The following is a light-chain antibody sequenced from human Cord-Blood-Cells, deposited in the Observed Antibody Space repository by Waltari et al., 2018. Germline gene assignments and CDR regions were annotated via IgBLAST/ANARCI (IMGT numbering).Light chain of an antibody. CDR3: CSYAGSYTYV. J-gene: IGLJ1*01. CDR2: DVS. CDR1: SSDVGGYNH. V-gene: IGLV2-11*01. Sequence: QSALTQPRSVSGSPGQSVTTSCTGTSSDVGGYNHVSWYQQHPGKAPKLMIYDVSKRPSGVPDRFSGSKSGNTASLTISGLQAEDEADYYCCSYAGSYTYVFGTGTKVTVL.